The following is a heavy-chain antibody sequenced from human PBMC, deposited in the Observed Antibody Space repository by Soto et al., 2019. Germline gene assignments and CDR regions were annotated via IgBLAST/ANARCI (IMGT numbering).Heavy chain of an antibody. CDR2: ISGSGGST. CDR1: GFTFSSYA. V-gene: IGHV3-23*01. Sequence: GGSLRLSCAASGFTFSSYAMSWVRQAPGKGLEWVSAISGSGGSTYYADSVKGRFTISRDNSKNTLYLQMNSLRAEDTAVYYCAKVASKYQLLYYYYMDVWGKGTTVTVSS. J-gene: IGHJ6*03. CDR3: AKVASKYQLLYYYYMDV. D-gene: IGHD2-2*01.